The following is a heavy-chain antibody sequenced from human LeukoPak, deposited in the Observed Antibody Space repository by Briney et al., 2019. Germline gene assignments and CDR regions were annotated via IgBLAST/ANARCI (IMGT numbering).Heavy chain of an antibody. J-gene: IGHJ6*03. CDR2: IKQDGSEK. CDR1: GFTFSSYW. Sequence: GRSLRLSCAASGFTFSSYWMSWVRQAPGKGLEWVANIKQDGSEKYYVDSVKGRFTISRDNAKNSLYLQMNSLRAEDTAVYYCARDQRGTVTLWLKIDYYYYYMDVWGKGTTVTVSS. V-gene: IGHV3-7*01. CDR3: ARDQRGTVTLWLKIDYYYYYMDV. D-gene: IGHD4-17*01.